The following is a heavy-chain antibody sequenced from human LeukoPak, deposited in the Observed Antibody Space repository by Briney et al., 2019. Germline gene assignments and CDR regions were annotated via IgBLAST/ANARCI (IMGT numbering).Heavy chain of an antibody. D-gene: IGHD3-10*01. V-gene: IGHV1-69*06. CDR1: GGTFSSYA. CDR2: IIPIFGTA. Sequence: SVKVSCKASGGTFSSYAISWVRQAPGQGLEWMGGIIPIFGTANYAQKFQGRVTITADKSTSTAYMELSSLRSEDTAVYYCARAIRYGSESYYTPTNWFDPWGQGTLVTVSS. CDR3: ARAIRYGSESYYTPTNWFDP. J-gene: IGHJ5*02.